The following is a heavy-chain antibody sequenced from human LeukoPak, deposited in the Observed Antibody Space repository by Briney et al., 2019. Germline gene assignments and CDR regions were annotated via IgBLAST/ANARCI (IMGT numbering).Heavy chain of an antibody. CDR1: GGSFSGYY. D-gene: IGHD1-14*01. J-gene: IGHJ4*02. CDR3: ASASNRYIFDY. Sequence: SATLSLTCAVYGGSFSGYYWSWVRQPPGQGLEWIGEINPSRSNNYYPPIKSRVTISVDTAKNQFSLKLSSVTAADTAVYYCASASNRYIFDYWGQGTLVTVSS. CDR2: INPSRSN. V-gene: IGHV4-34*01.